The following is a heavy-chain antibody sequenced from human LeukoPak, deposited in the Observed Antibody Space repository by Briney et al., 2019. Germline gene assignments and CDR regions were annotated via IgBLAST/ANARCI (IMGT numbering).Heavy chain of an antibody. Sequence: GASVKVSCKASGGTFSSYAISWVRQAPGQGLEWMGGIIPIFGTANYAQKFQGRVTITADESTSTAYMELTSLRFEDTAVYYCAKNSGYYPPNYYYGMDVWGQGTTVIVSS. CDR1: GGTFSSYA. CDR2: IIPIFGTA. D-gene: IGHD3-22*01. J-gene: IGHJ6*02. CDR3: AKNSGYYPPNYYYGMDV. V-gene: IGHV1-69*13.